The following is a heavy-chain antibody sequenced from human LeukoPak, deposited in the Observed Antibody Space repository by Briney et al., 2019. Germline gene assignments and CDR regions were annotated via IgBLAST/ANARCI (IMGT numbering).Heavy chain of an antibody. CDR3: ARGVSGSGCLDY. D-gene: IGHD6-19*01. CDR2: INPSGGST. CDR1: GYTFTTYY. V-gene: IGHV1-46*01. J-gene: IGHJ4*02. Sequence: ASVKVSCKASGYTFTTYYIHWVRQAPGQGLEWLGIINPSGGSTSYAQKFQGRVTMTRDTSTSTVYMELSSLRSEDTAVYYCARGVSGSGCLDYWGQGTLVTVSS.